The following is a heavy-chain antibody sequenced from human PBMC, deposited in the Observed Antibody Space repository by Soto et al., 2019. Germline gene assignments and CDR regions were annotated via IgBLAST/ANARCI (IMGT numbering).Heavy chain of an antibody. CDR1: GFTFSSYS. D-gene: IGHD2-15*01. V-gene: IGHV3-48*02. CDR2: ISSSSSTI. CDR3: ARARKDIVVVATGPFYYGMDV. J-gene: IGHJ6*02. Sequence: GGSLRLSCAASGFTFSSYSMNWVRQAPGKGLEWVSYISSSSSTIYYADSVKGRFTISRDNAKNSLYLQMNSLRDEDTAVYYCARARKDIVVVATGPFYYGMDVWGQGTTVTVSS.